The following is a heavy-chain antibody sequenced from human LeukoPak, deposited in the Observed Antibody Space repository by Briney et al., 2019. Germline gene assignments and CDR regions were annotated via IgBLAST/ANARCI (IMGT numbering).Heavy chain of an antibody. Sequence: PSETLSLTCTVSGVSISSYYWSWLRQPPGKGLEWVGYIHYTGSTNYNPSLKSRVTISVDTSKNQFSLKLNSVTAADTAVYYCARETYCGGDCYSGFDYWGQGTLVTVSS. CDR1: GVSISSYY. J-gene: IGHJ4*02. CDR3: ARETYCGGDCYSGFDY. CDR2: IHYTGST. D-gene: IGHD2-21*02. V-gene: IGHV4-59*01.